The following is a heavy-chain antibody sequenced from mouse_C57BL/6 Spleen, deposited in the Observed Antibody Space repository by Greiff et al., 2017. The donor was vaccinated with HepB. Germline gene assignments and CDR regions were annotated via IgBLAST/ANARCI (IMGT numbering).Heavy chain of an antibody. CDR2: ISYDGSN. V-gene: IGHV3-6*01. D-gene: IGHD2-4*01. J-gene: IGHJ4*01. CDR3: AREYYDYEYAMDY. CDR1: GYSITSGYY. Sequence: ESGPGLVKPSQSLSLTCSVTGYSITSGYYWNWIRQFPGNKLEWMGYISYDGSNNYNPSLKNPISITRDTSKNQFFLKLNSVTTEDTATYYCAREYYDYEYAMDYWGQGTSVTVSS.